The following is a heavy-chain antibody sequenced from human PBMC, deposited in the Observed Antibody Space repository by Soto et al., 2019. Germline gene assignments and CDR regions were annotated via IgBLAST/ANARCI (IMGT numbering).Heavy chain of an antibody. J-gene: IGHJ3*02. Sequence: GESLKISCKGSGYTFPTYWICWVRQMPGKGLEWMGIIYPRDSQIRYSPSFQGQVTISADKSINTAYLQWSSLKVSDTAMHYCAIPYFSTFGAFDIWGLGTMVTVSS. V-gene: IGHV5-51*01. CDR3: AIPYFSTFGAFDI. D-gene: IGHD3-10*01. CDR1: GYTFPTYW. CDR2: IYPRDSQI.